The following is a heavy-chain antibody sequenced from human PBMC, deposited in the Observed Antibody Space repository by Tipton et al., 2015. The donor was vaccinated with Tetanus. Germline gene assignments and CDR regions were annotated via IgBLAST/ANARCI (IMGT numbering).Heavy chain of an antibody. Sequence: TLSLTCTVSGGSISSYYWSWIRQPPGKGPEWIGQIHSSGSTNYIPSLKSRVTISLDTSKNQFSLRLTSVTAAGTAVYYCARDSRVLGPWFYWGQGTLVTVSS. CDR2: IHSSGST. CDR1: GGSISSYY. CDR3: ARDSRVLGPWFY. V-gene: IGHV4-59*01. D-gene: IGHD3-16*01. J-gene: IGHJ4*02.